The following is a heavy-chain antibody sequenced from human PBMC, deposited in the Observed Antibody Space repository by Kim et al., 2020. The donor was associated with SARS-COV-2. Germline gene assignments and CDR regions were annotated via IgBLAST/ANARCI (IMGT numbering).Heavy chain of an antibody. V-gene: IGHV1-24*01. Sequence: ASVKVSCKVSGYALTDLSIHWVRQAPGKGLEWMGGFDPEDGETIFAQKFQGRVTMTEDTSTDTAYMELSSLISEDTAVYFCATGYTSVGGDYWGQGSLVTVSS. CDR2: FDPEDGET. CDR1: GYALTDLS. CDR3: ATGYTSVGGDY. J-gene: IGHJ4*02. D-gene: IGHD2-15*01.